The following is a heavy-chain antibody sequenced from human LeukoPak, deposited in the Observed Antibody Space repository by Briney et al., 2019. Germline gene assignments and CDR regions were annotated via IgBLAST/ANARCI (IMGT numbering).Heavy chain of an antibody. CDR3: AKSDDYDFWSGTYYFDY. J-gene: IGHJ4*02. CDR2: ISSSSYI. Sequence: PGGSLRLSCAASGFTFSSYEMNWVRQAPGKGLEWVSSISSSSYIYYADSVKGRFTISRDNAKNSLYLQMNSLRAEDTAVYYCAKSDDYDFWSGTYYFDYWGQGTLVTVSS. CDR1: GFTFSSYE. V-gene: IGHV3-21*01. D-gene: IGHD3-3*01.